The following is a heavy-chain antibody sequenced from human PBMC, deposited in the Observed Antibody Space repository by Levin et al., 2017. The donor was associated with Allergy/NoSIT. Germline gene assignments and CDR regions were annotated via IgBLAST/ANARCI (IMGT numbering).Heavy chain of an antibody. CDR1: GGTFSSYA. CDR2: IIPIFGTA. J-gene: IGHJ4*02. D-gene: IGHD6-13*01. CDR3: ARHRAAAGPSYYFDY. Sequence: VASVKVSCKASGGTFSSYAISWVRQAPGQGLEWMGGIIPIFGTANYAQKFQGRATITADKSTSTAYMELSSLRSEDTAVYYCARHRAAAGPSYYFDYWGQGTLVTVSS. V-gene: IGHV1-69*06.